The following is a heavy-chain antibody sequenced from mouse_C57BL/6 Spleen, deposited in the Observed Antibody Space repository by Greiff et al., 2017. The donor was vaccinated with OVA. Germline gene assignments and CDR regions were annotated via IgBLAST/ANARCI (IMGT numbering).Heavy chain of an antibody. V-gene: IGHV1-53*01. Sequence: VQLQQPGTELVKPGASVKLSCTASGYTFTSYWMHWVKQRPGQGLEWIGNINPSNGGTNYNEKFKSKATLTVDKSASTAYMQLSSLTSEDSAVYYCARGLRRTPDAMDDWGQGTSVTVSS. J-gene: IGHJ4*01. D-gene: IGHD2-4*01. CDR3: ARGLRRTPDAMDD. CDR1: GYTFTSYW. CDR2: INPSNGGT.